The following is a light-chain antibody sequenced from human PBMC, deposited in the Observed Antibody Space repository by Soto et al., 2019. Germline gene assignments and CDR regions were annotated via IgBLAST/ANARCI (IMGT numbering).Light chain of an antibody. CDR3: QQRYNWPGT. CDR2: DAF. J-gene: IGKJ1*01. V-gene: IGKV3-11*01. Sequence: ETVLTQSPATLSLSLGERATLSCRASQSVGSYLAWYQHKPGQAPRLLIYDAFNRATGIPARFSGSGSGTDFTLTISSLEPEDFAVYYCQQRYNWPGTFGQGTKVELK. CDR1: QSVGSY.